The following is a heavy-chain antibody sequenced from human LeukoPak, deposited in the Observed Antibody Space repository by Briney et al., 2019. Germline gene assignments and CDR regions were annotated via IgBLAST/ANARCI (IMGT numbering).Heavy chain of an antibody. Sequence: GGSLRLSCAASRFTFSSYSMNWVRQAPGKGLECVSSISSSSSYIYYADSVKGRFTISRDNAKNSLYLQMNSLRAEDTAAYYCAGEIVVVPAAETDYWGQGTLVTVSS. CDR3: AGEIVVVPAAETDY. D-gene: IGHD2-2*01. CDR2: ISSSSSYI. J-gene: IGHJ4*02. V-gene: IGHV3-21*01. CDR1: RFTFSSYS.